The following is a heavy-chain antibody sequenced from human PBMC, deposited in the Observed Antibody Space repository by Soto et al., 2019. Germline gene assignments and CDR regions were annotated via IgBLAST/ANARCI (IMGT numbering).Heavy chain of an antibody. CDR1: GFAFYYYN. V-gene: IGHV3-21*01. CDR2: ISGSGIDI. J-gene: IGHJ4*02. D-gene: IGHD3-10*01. CDR3: ARDRGSGSLGY. Sequence: GGSLRLSCAASGFAFYYYNMNWVRQAPGRGLEWVSSISGSGIDIHFTDSVKGRFTISRDNAKNSLYLQMNSLRAEDTAVYYCARDRGSGSLGYWGQGTLVAVSS.